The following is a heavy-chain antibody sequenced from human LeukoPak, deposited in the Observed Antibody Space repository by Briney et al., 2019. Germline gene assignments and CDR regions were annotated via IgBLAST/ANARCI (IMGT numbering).Heavy chain of an antibody. CDR2: INPNSGGT. D-gene: IGHD6-13*01. CDR3: ARDAHTLAAAGPASGY. CDR1: GYTFTGYY. Sequence: GASVKVSCKASGYTFTGYYMHWVRQAPGQGLEWMGWINPNSGGTNYAQKFQGRVTMTTDTSTSTAYMELRSLRSDDTAVYYCARDAHTLAAAGPASGYWGQGTLVTVSS. V-gene: IGHV1-2*02. J-gene: IGHJ4*02.